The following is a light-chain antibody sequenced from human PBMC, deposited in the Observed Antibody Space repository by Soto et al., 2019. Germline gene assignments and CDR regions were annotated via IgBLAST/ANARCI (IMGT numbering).Light chain of an antibody. Sequence: QSVLTPXPSASGTPGQRVTICFSGMGSNIGSNYVYWYQQLPGTAPKLLIYRNNQRPSGVPDRFSGSKSGTSASLAISGLRSEDEADYYCAAWDDSLSGDVFGTGTKVTVL. CDR1: GSNIGSNY. V-gene: IGLV1-47*01. J-gene: IGLJ1*01. CDR3: AAWDDSLSGDV. CDR2: RNN.